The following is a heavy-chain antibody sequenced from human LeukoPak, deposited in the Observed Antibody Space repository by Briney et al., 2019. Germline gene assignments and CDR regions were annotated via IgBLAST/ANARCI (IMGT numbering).Heavy chain of an antibody. V-gene: IGHV3-23*01. Sequence: GGSLRLSCAASGFTFSSYAMSWVRQAPGKGLEWVSAISGSGGSTYYADSVKGRFTISRDNSKNTLYLQMNSLRAEDTAVYYCAKDRVRLLEWLTLDYWGQGTLVTVSS. CDR3: AKDRVRLLEWLTLDY. D-gene: IGHD3-3*01. CDR2: ISGSGGST. J-gene: IGHJ4*02. CDR1: GFTFSSYA.